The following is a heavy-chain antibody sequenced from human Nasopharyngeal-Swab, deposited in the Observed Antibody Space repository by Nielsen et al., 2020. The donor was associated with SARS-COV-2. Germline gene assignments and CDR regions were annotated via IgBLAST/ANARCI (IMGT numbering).Heavy chain of an antibody. CDR1: GFTFSDSA. Sequence: GESLKISCAASGFTFSDSAIHWVRQASGKGLEWVGRIRSKGNNYATAYAASVKGRFTIFRGDPTNTAYLQMNSLKTEDTAVYYCTRCGGGCYSGRDYWGQGTLVTVSS. V-gene: IGHV3-73*01. J-gene: IGHJ4*02. CDR3: TRCGGGCYSGRDY. D-gene: IGHD2-15*01. CDR2: IRSKGNNYAT.